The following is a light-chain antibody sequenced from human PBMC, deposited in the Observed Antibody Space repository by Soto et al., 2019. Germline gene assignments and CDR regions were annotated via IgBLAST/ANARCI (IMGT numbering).Light chain of an antibody. CDR3: QQYNSYRA. CDR2: KAS. V-gene: IGKV1-5*03. J-gene: IGKJ4*01. CDR1: QSIDTW. Sequence: DIPMTQSPSVLSASVGDRVTITCRASQSIDTWLAWHQQKPGKAPKLLISKASNLESGVPSRFSGSGSGTEFTLTISSLQPDDFATYYCQQYNSYRAFGPGTKVEIK.